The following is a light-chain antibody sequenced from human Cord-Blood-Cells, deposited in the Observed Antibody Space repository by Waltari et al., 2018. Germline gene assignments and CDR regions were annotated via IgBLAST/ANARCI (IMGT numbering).Light chain of an antibody. Sequence: QSALTQPASVSGSPGQSITISCTGTSSDAGGSNYVSWYQQHPGKAPKPMIYDVSNRPSGVSNRFSGSKSGNTASLTISVLQAEDEADYYCSSYTSSSTHVVFGGGTKLTVL. CDR2: DVS. CDR3: SSYTSSSTHVV. J-gene: IGLJ2*01. V-gene: IGLV2-14*01. CDR1: SSDAGGSNY.